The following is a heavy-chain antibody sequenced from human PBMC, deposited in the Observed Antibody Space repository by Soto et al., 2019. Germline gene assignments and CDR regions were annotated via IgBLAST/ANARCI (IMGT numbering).Heavy chain of an antibody. V-gene: IGHV4-39*01. D-gene: IGHD2-15*01. CDR1: GSSIRSTSYS. Sequence: SDTLSLTFSVSGSSIRSTSYSWGWIRHPPGKGLEWIGTFYYSENTYYNPSLKSRVTISVDTSKNQFSLKLSSVTAADTAVYYCAKLAGYCSGNSCHGDYAMDVWGQGTTVT. CDR3: AKLAGYCSGNSCHGDYAMDV. J-gene: IGHJ6*02. CDR2: FYYSENT.